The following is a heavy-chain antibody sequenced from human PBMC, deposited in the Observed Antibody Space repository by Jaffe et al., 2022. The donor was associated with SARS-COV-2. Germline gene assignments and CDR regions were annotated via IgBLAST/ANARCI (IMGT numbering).Heavy chain of an antibody. CDR2: IKQDGSEK. CDR3: VRDRDVVVGSTHYDAFDM. CDR1: GFTFSIYW. D-gene: IGHD2-15*01. V-gene: IGHV3-7*01. Sequence: EVQLVESGGALVQPGGSLRLSCAASGFTFSIYWMNWVRQAPGKGLEWVATIKQDGSEKYYADSVKDRFIISRDNAKNSLYLQMNSLRAEDTAFYHCVRDRDVVVGSTHYDAFDMWGQGTMVTVSS. J-gene: IGHJ3*02.